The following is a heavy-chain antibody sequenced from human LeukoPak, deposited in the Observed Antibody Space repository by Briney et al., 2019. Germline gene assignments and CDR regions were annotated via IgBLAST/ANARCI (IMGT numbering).Heavy chain of an antibody. V-gene: IGHV4-4*07. D-gene: IGHD5-18*01. Sequence: SETLSLTCTVSGGSISSYYWSWIRQPAGKGLEWIGRIYTSGSTNYNPSLKSRVTISIDTSKNQFSLRLSSVTAADTAVYYCARDPRASSGYFFDYWGQGTLVTVSS. CDR3: ARDPRASSGYFFDY. J-gene: IGHJ4*02. CDR2: IYTSGST. CDR1: GGSISSYY.